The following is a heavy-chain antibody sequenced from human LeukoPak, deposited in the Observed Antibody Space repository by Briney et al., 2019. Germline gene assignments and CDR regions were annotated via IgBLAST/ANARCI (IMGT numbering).Heavy chain of an antibody. Sequence: GGSLRLSCAASGFTFSSYWMSWVRQAPGKGLEWVANIKQDGSEKYYVDSVKGRFTISRDNAKNSLYLQMNSLRAEDTAVYYCARTEWELLFLYYYYYYMDVWGKGTTVTISS. D-gene: IGHD1-26*01. V-gene: IGHV3-7*01. CDR2: IKQDGSEK. CDR3: ARTEWELLFLYYYYYYMDV. CDR1: GFTFSSYW. J-gene: IGHJ6*03.